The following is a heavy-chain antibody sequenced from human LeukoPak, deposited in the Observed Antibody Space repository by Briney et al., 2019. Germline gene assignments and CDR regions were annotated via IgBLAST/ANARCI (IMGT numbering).Heavy chain of an antibody. Sequence: GRSLRLSCAASGFTFSTYAIHWVRQAPGKGLEWVAVISYDGDNKYYADAVKGRSTISRDNSKNTLYLQMNSLRAEDTAVYYCANENYYGSGSYPDYWGQGTLVTVSS. V-gene: IGHV3-30-3*02. CDR2: ISYDGDNK. CDR1: GFTFSTYA. CDR3: ANENYYGSGSYPDY. D-gene: IGHD3-10*01. J-gene: IGHJ4*02.